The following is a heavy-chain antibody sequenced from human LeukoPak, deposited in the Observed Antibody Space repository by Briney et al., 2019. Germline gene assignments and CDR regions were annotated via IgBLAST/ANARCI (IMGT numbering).Heavy chain of an antibody. CDR1: GGSISSGDYY. CDR2: IYYSGST. D-gene: IGHD2-15*01. J-gene: IGHJ4*02. CDR3: ARYCSGGSCSYFDY. V-gene: IGHV4-30-4*01. Sequence: SQTLSLTCTVSGGSISSGDYYWSWIRQPPGKGLEWIGYIYYSGSTYYNPSLKSRVTISVDTSKNQFSLKLSSVTAADTAVYYCARYCSGGSCSYFDYWGQGTLVTVSS.